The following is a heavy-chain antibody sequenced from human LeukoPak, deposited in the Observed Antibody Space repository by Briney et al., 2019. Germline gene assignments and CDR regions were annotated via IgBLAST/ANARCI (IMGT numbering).Heavy chain of an antibody. CDR1: GFSFSFYR. CDR3: ARAINYYFDY. J-gene: IGHJ4*02. Sequence: GGSLRLSCAASGFSFSFYRMDWVRQAPGKGLEWVSSISSSSSYIYYADSVKGRFTISRDNAENSLYLQMNSLRAEDTAVYYCARAINYYFDYWGQGTLVTVSS. V-gene: IGHV3-21*01. CDR2: ISSSSSYI. D-gene: IGHD1-1*01.